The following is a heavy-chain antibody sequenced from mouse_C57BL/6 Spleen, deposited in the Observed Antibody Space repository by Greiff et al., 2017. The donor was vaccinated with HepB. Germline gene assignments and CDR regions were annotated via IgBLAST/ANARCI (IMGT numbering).Heavy chain of an antibody. CDR1: GYTFTDYN. D-gene: IGHD3-2*02. CDR3: AREGASSGSYYAMDY. J-gene: IGHJ4*01. V-gene: IGHV1-22*01. Sequence: EVQLVESGPELVKPGASVKMSCKASGYTFTDYNMHWVKQSHGKSLEWIGYINPNNGGTSYNQKFKGKATLTVNKSSSTAYMELRSLTSEDSAVYYCAREGASSGSYYAMDYWGQGTSVTVSS. CDR2: INPNNGGT.